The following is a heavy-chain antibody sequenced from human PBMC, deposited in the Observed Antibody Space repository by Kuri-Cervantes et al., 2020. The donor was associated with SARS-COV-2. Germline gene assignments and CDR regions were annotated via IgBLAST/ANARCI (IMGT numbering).Heavy chain of an antibody. J-gene: IGHJ5*02. V-gene: IGHV1-8*01. D-gene: IGHD1-26*01. CDR3: ATGPAQIVGATNYNWFDP. CDR2: MNPNSGNT. Sequence: ASVKVSCKASGYTFTSYDINWVRQATGQGLEWMGWMNPNSGNTGYAQKFQGRVTMTRNTSISTAYMELSSLRSEDTAVYYCATGPAQIVGATNYNWFDPWGQGTLVTVSS. CDR1: GYTFTSYD.